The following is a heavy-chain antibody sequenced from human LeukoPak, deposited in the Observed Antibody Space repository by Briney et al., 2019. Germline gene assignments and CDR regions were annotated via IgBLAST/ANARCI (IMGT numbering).Heavy chain of an antibody. CDR3: ARGPYIDH. CDR2: IYTTGST. J-gene: IGHJ4*02. D-gene: IGHD2-21*01. V-gene: IGHV4-61*02. CDR1: GGSINSGSYY. Sequence: SETLSLTCTVSGGSINSGSYYWSWIRQPAGTGLEWIGRIYTTGSTNYNPSLKSRVTISVDTSKNQFSLKLSSVTAADTAVYHCARGPYIDHWGQGTLVTVSS.